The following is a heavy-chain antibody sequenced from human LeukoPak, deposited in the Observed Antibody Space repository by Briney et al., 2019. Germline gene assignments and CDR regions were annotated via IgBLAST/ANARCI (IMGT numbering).Heavy chain of an antibody. CDR2: IYYSGST. D-gene: IGHD1-1*01. J-gene: IGHJ6*03. CDR1: GGSISSYY. CDR3: ARGARGQLASYYYYYMDV. V-gene: IGHV4-59*01. Sequence: SETLSLTCTVSGGSISSYYWSWIRQPPGKGLEWIGYIYYSGSTNYNPSLKSRVTISVDTSKNQFSLKLSSVTAADTAVYYCARGARGQLASYYYYYMDVWGKGTTVTVSS.